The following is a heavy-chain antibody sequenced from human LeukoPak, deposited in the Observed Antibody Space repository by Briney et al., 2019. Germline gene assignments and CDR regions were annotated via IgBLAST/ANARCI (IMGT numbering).Heavy chain of an antibody. Sequence: GESLKITCAASGHSFSDYWMNWVRQAPGKGLEWVANIKQGGSEEYYVDSVKGRFTLSRDNAKKSLYLQMNSLRAEDTAVYYCAGSSGWARYFDYWGQGTLVTVSS. CDR1: GHSFSDYW. V-gene: IGHV3-7*05. CDR3: AGSSGWARYFDY. CDR2: IKQGGSEE. D-gene: IGHD6-19*01. J-gene: IGHJ4*02.